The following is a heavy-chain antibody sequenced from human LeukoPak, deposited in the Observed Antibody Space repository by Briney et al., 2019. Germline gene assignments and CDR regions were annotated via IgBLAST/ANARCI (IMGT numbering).Heavy chain of an antibody. J-gene: IGHJ5*02. V-gene: IGHV3-48*01. Sequence: PGGSLRLSCAASGFTFSRHWMTWVRQAPGKGLEWVSHLRYTGETFYADSVKGRFTISRDNVRNSLYLQMNSLRAEDTAMYYCARDAGNSGYGCDLWGQGTLVTVSS. CDR3: ARDAGNSGYGCDL. CDR2: LRYTGET. D-gene: IGHD5-12*01. CDR1: GFTFSRHW.